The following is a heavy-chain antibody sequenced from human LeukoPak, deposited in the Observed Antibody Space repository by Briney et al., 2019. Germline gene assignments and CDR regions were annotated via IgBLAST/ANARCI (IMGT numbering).Heavy chain of an antibody. V-gene: IGHV1-2*06. CDR1: GYTFTVHY. Sequence: EASVKVSCKTSGYTFTVHYMNWVRQAPGQGLEWMGRINPTTGVANYAQKFRGRITVTRDTSINTAYMELSSLTSDDTAVYYCARLDRNYYYLDVWGQGTTVTVSS. D-gene: IGHD1-1*01. CDR2: INPTTGVA. CDR3: ARLDRNYYYLDV. J-gene: IGHJ6*03.